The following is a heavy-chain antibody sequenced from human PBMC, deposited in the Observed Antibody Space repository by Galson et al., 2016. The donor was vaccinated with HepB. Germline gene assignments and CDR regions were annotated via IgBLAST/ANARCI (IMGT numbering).Heavy chain of an antibody. V-gene: IGHV3-30*03. J-gene: IGHJ4*02. CDR3: ARDLPPDTGMGGFDY. CDR2: ISYDGSNK. D-gene: IGHD5-18*01. CDR1: EFTFSNSG. Sequence: SLRLSCAASEFTFSNSGMHWVRQAPGRGLEWVAVISYDGSNKYYAHSVKGRFTISRDNSKNTLYLQMNSLRAEDTALYYCARDLPPDTGMGGFDYWGQGTLVTVAS.